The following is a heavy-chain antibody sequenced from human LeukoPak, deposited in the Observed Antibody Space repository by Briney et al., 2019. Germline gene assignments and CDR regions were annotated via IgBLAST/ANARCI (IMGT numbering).Heavy chain of an antibody. V-gene: IGHV4-39*01. D-gene: IGHD5-18*01. CDR1: GASISSNSYY. CDR3: ARRGYGRRGVFDY. Sequence: SETLSLTCTVSGASISSNSYYWGWIRQPPGKGLEWIGDIYHSVSTYHNPSLKTRVTLSEDTSKNQFSLQLSSVSVADTAVYYCARRGYGRRGVFDYWGQGTLVTVSS. J-gene: IGHJ4*02. CDR2: IYHSVST.